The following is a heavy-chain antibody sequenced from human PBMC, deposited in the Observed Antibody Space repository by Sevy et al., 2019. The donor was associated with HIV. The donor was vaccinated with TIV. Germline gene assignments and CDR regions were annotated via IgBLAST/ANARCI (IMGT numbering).Heavy chain of an antibody. CDR2: SSYDGGNI. J-gene: IGHJ4*02. D-gene: IGHD4-17*01. Sequence: GGSLRLSCTASGFILGYYAMHWVRQAPGKGLEWVAVSSYDGGNIYYADSVQGRFTVSRDNSKNTLYLQMNSLRPEDTAMYYCARDFYEVGDRRGLDYWGQGVLVTVSS. CDR3: ARDFYEVGDRRGLDY. CDR1: GFILGYYA. V-gene: IGHV3-30-3*01.